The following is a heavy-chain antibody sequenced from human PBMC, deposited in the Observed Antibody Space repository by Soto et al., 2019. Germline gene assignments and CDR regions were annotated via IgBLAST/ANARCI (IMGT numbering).Heavy chain of an antibody. D-gene: IGHD1-26*01. CDR2: INPNSGGT. CDR1: GYTFTGYY. CDR3: PRDQAPDRGSYSYGMDV. V-gene: IGHV1-2*04. Sequence: ASVKVSCKASGYTFTGYYMHWVRQAPGQGLEWMGWINPNSGGTNYAQKFQGWVTMTRDTSISTAYMELSRLRSDDTAVYYCPRDQAPDRGSYSYGMDVWGQGTTVTVSS. J-gene: IGHJ6*02.